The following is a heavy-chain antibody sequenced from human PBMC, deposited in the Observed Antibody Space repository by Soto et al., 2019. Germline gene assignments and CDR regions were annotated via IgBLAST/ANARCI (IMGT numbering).Heavy chain of an antibody. V-gene: IGHV3-48*04. CDR2: STSSSSTI. Sequence: GPSLRLSCPASGFTFNSNSMNWLRQAPGNGLEWITYSTSSSSTIYYADSVKGRFTISRDNAKNSVYLQMNNLRVDDTAVYYCARVGLFDGNKPITLEFWGQGTLVTVSS. CDR1: GFTFNSNS. CDR3: ARVGLFDGNKPITLEF. D-gene: IGHD3-10*01. J-gene: IGHJ4*02.